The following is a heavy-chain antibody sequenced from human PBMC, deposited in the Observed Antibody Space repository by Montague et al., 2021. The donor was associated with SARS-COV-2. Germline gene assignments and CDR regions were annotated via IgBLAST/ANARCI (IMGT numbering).Heavy chain of an antibody. D-gene: IGHD4-17*01. J-gene: IGHJ6*02. V-gene: IGHV4-39*07. Sequence: SETLSLTCTVSGGSISSSSYYWGWIRQPPGKGLEWIGSIYYRGSTYYNPSLKSRVTISVDTSKNQFSLKLSSVTAADTAVYYCARDYGDYGSGYYYGMDVWGQGTTVTVSS. CDR3: ARDYGDYGSGYYYGMDV. CDR1: GGSISSSSYY. CDR2: IYYRGST.